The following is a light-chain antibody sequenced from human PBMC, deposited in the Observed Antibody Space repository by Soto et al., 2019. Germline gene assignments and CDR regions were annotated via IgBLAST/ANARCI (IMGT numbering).Light chain of an antibody. CDR1: QSVSSN. CDR3: EQYNNWNT. Sequence: EIVMTQSPATLSVSPGERATLSCRASQSVSSNLAWYQQKPGQAPRRLIYGASTRATGIPATFSGSGSWTEFTLTITSLQSEDFAVYYCEQYNNWNTFGQGTKLDIK. CDR2: GAS. J-gene: IGKJ2*01. V-gene: IGKV3-15*01.